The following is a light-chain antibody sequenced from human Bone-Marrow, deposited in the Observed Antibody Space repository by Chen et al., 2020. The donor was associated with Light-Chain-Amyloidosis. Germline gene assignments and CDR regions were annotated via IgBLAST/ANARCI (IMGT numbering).Light chain of an antibody. CDR3: AAWDDSLSGRV. J-gene: IGLJ3*02. CDR2: RNN. Sequence: QSVLTQSPSAPRTPGQRLTTSCSGSSSNIGSNYVYWYQQLPGTAPKLLIYRNNQRPSGVPDRFSGSKSGTSASLAISGLRSEDEADYYCAAWDDSLSGRVFGGGTKLTVL. V-gene: IGLV1-47*01. CDR1: SSNIGSNY.